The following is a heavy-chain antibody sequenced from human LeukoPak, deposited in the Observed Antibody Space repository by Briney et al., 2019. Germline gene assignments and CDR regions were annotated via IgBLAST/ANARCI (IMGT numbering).Heavy chain of an antibody. CDR2: ISRSSSTI. V-gene: IGHV3-48*04. J-gene: IGHJ4*02. D-gene: IGHD6-19*01. CDR1: GSTFNNAW. CDR3: ARDVGAVAGTFDY. Sequence: GGSLRLSCAASGSTFNNAWMSWVRQVPGKGLEWVSYISRSSSTIYYADSVKGRFTISRDNAKNSLYLQMNSLRAEDTAVYYCARDVGAVAGTFDYWGQGTLVTVSS.